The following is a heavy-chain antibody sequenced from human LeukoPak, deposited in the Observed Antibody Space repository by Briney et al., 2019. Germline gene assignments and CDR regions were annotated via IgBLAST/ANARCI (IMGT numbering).Heavy chain of an antibody. Sequence: GRSLRLSCAASGFTFSSYAMHWGRQAPAKGLEWVAVISYDGSNKYYADSVKGRFTISRDNSNNTLYLQMNSLRAEDTAVYYCARMSGYCSGGSCRFDYWGQGTLVTVSS. CDR3: ARMSGYCSGGSCRFDY. CDR2: ISYDGSNK. V-gene: IGHV3-30*04. D-gene: IGHD2-15*01. J-gene: IGHJ4*02. CDR1: GFTFSSYA.